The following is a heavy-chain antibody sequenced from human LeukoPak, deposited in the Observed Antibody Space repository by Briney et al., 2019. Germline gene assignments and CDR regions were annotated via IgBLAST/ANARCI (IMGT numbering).Heavy chain of an antibody. CDR3: ARDGLYYYDSSGYYPLGSFDY. CDR2: IWYDGSNK. J-gene: IGHJ4*02. V-gene: IGHV3-33*01. Sequence: GRSLRLSCAASGFTFSSYGMQWVRQAPRKGLEWEAVIWYDGSNKYYADSVTGRFPISRDNSKNTLYLQMNSLRAEDTAVYYCARDGLYYYDSSGYYPLGSFDYWGQGTLVTVSS. CDR1: GFTFSSYG. D-gene: IGHD3-22*01.